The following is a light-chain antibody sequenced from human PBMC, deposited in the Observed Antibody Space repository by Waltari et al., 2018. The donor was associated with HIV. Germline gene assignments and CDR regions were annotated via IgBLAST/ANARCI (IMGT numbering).Light chain of an antibody. Sequence: DIQMTQSPSSLSASVGDRVTITCRASQNINTCLNWYQQKRGSAPKLLIYTASSLQSGVPSRFSGSGSGTDFTLTINSLQPEDFATYYCQQSYNIPLTFGPGTTV. J-gene: IGKJ3*01. CDR3: QQSYNIPLT. V-gene: IGKV1-39*01. CDR1: QNINTC. CDR2: TAS.